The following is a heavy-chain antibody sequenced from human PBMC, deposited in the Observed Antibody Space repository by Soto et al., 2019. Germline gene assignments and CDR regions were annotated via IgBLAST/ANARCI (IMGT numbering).Heavy chain of an antibody. J-gene: IGHJ4*02. CDR2: ISTSNGNT. CDR3: ARARPFDC. Sequence: QVQLVQSGAEVKKPGASVKVSCKAFGYTFTNDGISWVRQAPGQGLEWMGWISTSNGNTNYAQKFQGRVIMTADTSTNTVYMELRSLRSDDTAVYYCARARPFDCWGQGTLVTVSS. CDR1: GYTFTNDG. V-gene: IGHV1-18*01.